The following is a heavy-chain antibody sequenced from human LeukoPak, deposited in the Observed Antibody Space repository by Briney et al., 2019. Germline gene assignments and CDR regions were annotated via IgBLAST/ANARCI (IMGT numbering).Heavy chain of an antibody. V-gene: IGHV4-59*01. CDR2: NFYSAST. Sequence: SEPLSLTCTVSGGSSTTYYWSWIRQPPGKGLDWIGYNFYSASTMYNPSLKSRLIISVDTSKNQFSLKLSYVTAADTAVYYCARGGWEPSQFDYWGQGALVTVSS. CDR3: ARGGWEPSQFDY. J-gene: IGHJ4*02. CDR1: GGSSTTYY. D-gene: IGHD1-26*01.